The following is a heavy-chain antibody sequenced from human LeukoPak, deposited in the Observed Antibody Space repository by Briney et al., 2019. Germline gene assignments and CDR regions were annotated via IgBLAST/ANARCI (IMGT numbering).Heavy chain of an antibody. J-gene: IGHJ4*02. D-gene: IGHD6-13*01. V-gene: IGHV4-30-2*01. CDR3: ARHLYSSSWPPTDDY. CDR1: GGSISSGGYY. CDR2: IYDGGST. Sequence: SETLSLTCTVSGGSISSGGYYWSWIRQPPGQALEWIGYIYDGGSTYYNPSLKSRVTISVDRSKNQLSLKVNSVTAADTAVYYCARHLYSSSWPPTDDYWGQGTLVTVSS.